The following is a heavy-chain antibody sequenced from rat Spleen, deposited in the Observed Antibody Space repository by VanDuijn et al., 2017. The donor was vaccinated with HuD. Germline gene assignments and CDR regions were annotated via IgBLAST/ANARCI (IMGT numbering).Heavy chain of an antibody. CDR1: GYSITSSYR. V-gene: IGHV3-3*01. Sequence: EVQLQESGPGLVKPSQSLALTCSVTGYSITSSYRWNWIRKFPGNKLEWMGYINSSGSTNYNPSLKSQISISRDTSKNQFFLQVNSVTTEDTATYYCARDRTGPFDYWGQGVMVTVSS. J-gene: IGHJ2*01. CDR2: INSSGST. D-gene: IGHD4-2*01. CDR3: ARDRTGPFDY.